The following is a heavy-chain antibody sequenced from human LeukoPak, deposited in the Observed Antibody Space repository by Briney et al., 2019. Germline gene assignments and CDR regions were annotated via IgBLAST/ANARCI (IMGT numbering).Heavy chain of an antibody. CDR3: ARHGRSSDWYAAFDL. CDR2: GYYDGTT. CDR1: GGSISSSY. J-gene: IGHJ3*01. V-gene: IGHV4-59*08. D-gene: IGHD6-19*01. Sequence: SETLSLTCTVSGGSISSSYWSWIRQPPGKGPEWIASGYYDGTTKYNPSLKSRVTVSIDTSKKQFSLTLSSVTAADTAMYYCARHGRSSDWYAAFDLWGQGTMVTVSS.